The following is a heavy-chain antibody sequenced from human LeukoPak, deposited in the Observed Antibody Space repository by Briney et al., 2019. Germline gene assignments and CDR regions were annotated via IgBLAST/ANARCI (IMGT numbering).Heavy chain of an antibody. CDR1: GGSINNYY. J-gene: IGHJ4*02. D-gene: IGHD1-26*01. V-gene: IGHV4-59*08. CDR2: VYDSGST. CDR3: ARHGGSYSFDY. Sequence: SETLSLTCTVSGGSINNYYWSWIRQPPGKGLEWIGYVYDSGSTNYNPSLKSRVTILIDTSTNQFSLKMTSVTASDTALYYCARHGGSYSFDYWGQGTLVTVSS.